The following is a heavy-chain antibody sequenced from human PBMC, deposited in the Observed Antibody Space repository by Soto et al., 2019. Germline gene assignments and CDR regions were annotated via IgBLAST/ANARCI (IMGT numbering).Heavy chain of an antibody. V-gene: IGHV1-18*01. D-gene: IGHD5-12*01. CDR2: ISAYNGNT. J-gene: IGHJ5*02. CDR3: ARRVGSGYDSWFDP. Sequence: ASVKVSCKASGYTFTSYGISWVRQAPGQGLEWMGWISAYNGNTNYAQKLQGRVTTTTDTSTSTAYMELRSLRSDDTAVYYCARRVGSGYDSWFDPWGQGTLVTVSS. CDR1: GYTFTSYG.